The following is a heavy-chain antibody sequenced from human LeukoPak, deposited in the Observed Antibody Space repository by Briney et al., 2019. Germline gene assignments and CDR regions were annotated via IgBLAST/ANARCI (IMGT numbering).Heavy chain of an antibody. CDR3: ARGGDGSGSYEVYGY. D-gene: IGHD3-10*01. CDR2: IYYSGST. Sequence: TSETLSLTCTVSGGSISSSSYYWGWIRQPPGKGLEWIGSIYYSGSTYYNPSLKSRVTISVDTSKNQFSLKLSSVTAADTAVYYCARGGDGSGSYEVYGYWGQGTLVTVSS. J-gene: IGHJ4*02. CDR1: GGSISSSSYY. V-gene: IGHV4-39*07.